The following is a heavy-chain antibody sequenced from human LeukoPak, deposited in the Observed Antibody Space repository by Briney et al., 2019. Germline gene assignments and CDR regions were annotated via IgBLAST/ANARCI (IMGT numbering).Heavy chain of an antibody. Sequence: GRSLRLSCAASGFTFSSYAMHWVRQAPGKGLEWVAVISYDGSNKYYADSVKGRFTISRDNSKNTLYLQMNSLRAEDTAVYYCAKDYTYYDYPFDIWGQGTMVTVSS. CDR1: GFTFSSYA. CDR3: AKDYTYYDYPFDI. V-gene: IGHV3-30-3*01. CDR2: ISYDGSNK. J-gene: IGHJ3*02. D-gene: IGHD3-3*01.